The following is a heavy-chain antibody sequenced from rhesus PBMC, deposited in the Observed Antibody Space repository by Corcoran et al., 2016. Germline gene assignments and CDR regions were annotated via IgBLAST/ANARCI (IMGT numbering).Heavy chain of an antibody. Sequence: QVQLQESGPGVVKPSETLSLTCAVSGDSMNNRYWWTWIRQPPGKGLEWIGYISGSGTNTNYNPSLRIRVAISKDTSNTQFSLNRNSVTAADTAVYYCARDLKTWGQGVLVTVSS. CDR2: ISGSGTNT. CDR3: ARDLKT. CDR1: GDSMNNRYW. V-gene: IGHV4S10*01. J-gene: IGHJ4*01.